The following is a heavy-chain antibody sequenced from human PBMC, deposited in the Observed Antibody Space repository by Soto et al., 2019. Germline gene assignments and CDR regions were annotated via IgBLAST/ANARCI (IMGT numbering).Heavy chain of an antibody. CDR3: ARYSYGSDYYFEY. V-gene: IGHV4-59*01. CDR2: IYYSGSS. D-gene: IGHD3-10*01. J-gene: IGHJ4*02. Sequence: PSETLSLTCTVPGGSISSYYWSWIRQPPGKGLEWIGSIYYSGSSNSGPSLKSRVTMSVDTSKNQFSLKLSAVIAADAAMYYCARYSYGSDYYFEYWGQGTLVTVSS. CDR1: GGSISSYY.